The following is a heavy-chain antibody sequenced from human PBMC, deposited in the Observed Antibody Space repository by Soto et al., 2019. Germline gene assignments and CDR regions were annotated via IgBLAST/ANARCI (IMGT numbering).Heavy chain of an antibody. J-gene: IGHJ4*02. D-gene: IGHD3-9*01. CDR3: AKGYFALTHAPYYFDY. CDR1: GFTFSNYA. Sequence: EVQLLDSGGGLVQPGGSLRLSCAASGFTFSNYAMSWVRQAPGKGLEWVSAISGSGVNTYYADSVKGRFTISRDNSKNTLYLQMDSLRVEDTAVYYCAKGYFALTHAPYYFDYWGQGTLVTVSS. V-gene: IGHV3-23*01. CDR2: ISGSGVNT.